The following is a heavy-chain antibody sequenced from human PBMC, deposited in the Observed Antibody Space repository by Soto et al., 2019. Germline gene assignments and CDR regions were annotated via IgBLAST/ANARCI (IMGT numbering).Heavy chain of an antibody. CDR2: INAGNGNT. CDR3: AARSGDFWSGPNY. CDR1: GYTFTSYA. V-gene: IGHV1-3*01. J-gene: IGHJ4*02. Sequence: ASVKVSCKASGYTFTSYAMHWVRQAPGQRLEWMGRINAGNGNTKYSQKFQGRVTITRDTSASTAYMELSSLRSEDTAVYYCAARSGDFWSGPNYWGQGTLVTVSS. D-gene: IGHD3-3*01.